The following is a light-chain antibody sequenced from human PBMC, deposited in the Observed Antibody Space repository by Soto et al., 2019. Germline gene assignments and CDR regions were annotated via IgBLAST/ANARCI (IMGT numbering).Light chain of an antibody. Sequence: SALTQPASVSGSPGQSITISCTGTSSDVGGYTYVSWYQQHPGKAPKLMIYEVSERPSGVSDRFSGSKSGNTASLTISGLQAEDEADYYCSSYTRTDTVVFGGGTKLTVL. V-gene: IGLV2-14*01. CDR3: SSYTRTDTVV. CDR1: SSDVGGYTY. J-gene: IGLJ2*01. CDR2: EVS.